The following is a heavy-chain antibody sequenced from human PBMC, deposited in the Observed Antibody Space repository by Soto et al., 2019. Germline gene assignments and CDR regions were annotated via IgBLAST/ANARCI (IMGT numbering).Heavy chain of an antibody. Sequence: QVQLVQSGAEVKKPGSSVKVSCKASGGTFSSYSINWGRQAPGQGLEWMGEIIPIFGAANYAQKFQGRVTITADESTSTAYMELSSLRSEDTAVYYCARAGGRHSGGIDYWGQGTLVTVSS. CDR1: GGTFSSYS. CDR3: ARAGGRHSGGIDY. V-gene: IGHV1-69*01. J-gene: IGHJ4*02. CDR2: IIPIFGAA. D-gene: IGHD1-26*01.